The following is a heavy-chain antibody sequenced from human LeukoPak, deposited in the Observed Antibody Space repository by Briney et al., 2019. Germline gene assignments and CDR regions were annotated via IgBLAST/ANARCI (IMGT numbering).Heavy chain of an antibody. V-gene: IGHV4-59*01. Sequence: SETLSLTCTVSGGSISSYYWSWIRQPPGKGLEWIGYIYYSGSTNYNPSLKSRVTISVDTSKNQFSLKLSSVTAADTAVYYCARARNYYDSTDYYYEGDAFDIWGQGTMVTVSS. CDR3: ARARNYYDSTDYYYEGDAFDI. CDR2: IYYSGST. J-gene: IGHJ3*02. CDR1: GGSISSYY. D-gene: IGHD3-22*01.